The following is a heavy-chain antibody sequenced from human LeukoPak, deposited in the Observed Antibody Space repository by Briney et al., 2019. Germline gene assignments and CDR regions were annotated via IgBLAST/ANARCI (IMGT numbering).Heavy chain of an antibody. CDR1: GFTFSSYG. CDR2: ISGSGGST. D-gene: IGHD2-15*01. CDR3: AKGYCSGGSCRVGYFDY. J-gene: IGHJ4*02. Sequence: PGGSLRLSCAASGFTFSSYGMHWVRQAPGKGLEWVSAISGSGGSTYYADSVKGRFTISRDNSKNTLYLQMNSLRAEDTAVYYCAKGYCSGGSCRVGYFDYWGQGTLVTVSS. V-gene: IGHV3-23*01.